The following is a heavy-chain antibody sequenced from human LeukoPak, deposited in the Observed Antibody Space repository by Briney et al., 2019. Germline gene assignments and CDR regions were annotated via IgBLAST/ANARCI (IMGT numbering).Heavy chain of an antibody. Sequence: DPSETLSLTCAVYGGSFSGYYWSWIRQPPGKGLEWIGYIYYSGSTNYNPSLKSRVTISVDTSKNQFSLKLSSVTAADTAVYYCARAGSYSSSSYYYYYYMDVWGKGTTVTVSS. CDR1: GGSFSGYY. D-gene: IGHD6-6*01. J-gene: IGHJ6*03. V-gene: IGHV4-59*01. CDR3: ARAGSYSSSSYYYYYYMDV. CDR2: IYYSGST.